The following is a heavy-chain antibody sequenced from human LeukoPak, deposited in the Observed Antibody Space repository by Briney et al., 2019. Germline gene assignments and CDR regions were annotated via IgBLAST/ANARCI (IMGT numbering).Heavy chain of an antibody. J-gene: IGHJ4*02. D-gene: IGHD4-17*01. V-gene: IGHV4-59*08. CDR1: GGSISSYY. CDR3: AGLLRVTTVGPDLYYFDY. Sequence: MPSETLSLTCTVSGGSISSYYWSWIRQPPGKGLEWIGNIYYSGSTNYNPSLKSRVTISVDTSKSQFSLKLNSVTAADTAFYYCAGLLRVTTVGPDLYYFDYWGQGTLVTVSS. CDR2: IYYSGST.